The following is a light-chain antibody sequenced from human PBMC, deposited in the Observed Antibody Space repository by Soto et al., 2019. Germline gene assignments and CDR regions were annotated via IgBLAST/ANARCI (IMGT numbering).Light chain of an antibody. Sequence: EIVLTQSPGTLSLSPGERATLSCRASQSVSDMYLAWYQHKPGQAPRLLIYASNRATGIPDRISGSGSGTDFTLTINRLKAEDFAVYYCQHYSTSALFGPETKVAIK. V-gene: IGKV3-20*01. J-gene: IGKJ3*01. CDR1: QSVSDMY. CDR2: AS. CDR3: QHYSTSAL.